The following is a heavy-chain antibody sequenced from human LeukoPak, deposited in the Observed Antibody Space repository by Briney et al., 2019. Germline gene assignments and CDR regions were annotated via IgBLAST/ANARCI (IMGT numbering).Heavy chain of an antibody. CDR2: ISGDGSDT. V-gene: IGHV3-74*01. J-gene: IGHJ4*02. CDR1: GLTFSSYW. Sequence: GGSLRLSCAASGLTFSSYWMHWVRQAPGKGLVWVSIISGDGSDTTYADSVKGRFTISRDNAKNTLYLQMTSLRAEDTAVYYCARDRGWRQIDYWGQGTLVAVSS. D-gene: IGHD5-24*01. CDR3: ARDRGWRQIDY.